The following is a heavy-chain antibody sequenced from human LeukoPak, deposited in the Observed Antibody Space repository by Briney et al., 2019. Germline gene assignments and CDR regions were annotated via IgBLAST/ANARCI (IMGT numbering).Heavy chain of an antibody. V-gene: IGHV4-39*01. CDR1: GGSISSSGYY. CDR2: IYYSGST. Sequence: SETLSLTCTVSGGSISSSGYYWGWIRQPPGKGPEWIASIYYSGSTYYNPSLKSRVTISVDTSKNQLSLKLSSLTAADTAVYYCARHEYSGSYYGLSWFDPWGQGTLVTVSS. D-gene: IGHD1-26*01. J-gene: IGHJ5*02. CDR3: ARHEYSGSYYGLSWFDP.